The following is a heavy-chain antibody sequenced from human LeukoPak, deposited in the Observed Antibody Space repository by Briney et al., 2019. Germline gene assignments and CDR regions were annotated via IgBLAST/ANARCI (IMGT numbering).Heavy chain of an antibody. CDR2: IRYDGSNK. Sequence: GRSLSPSCALSGFTSSIYGMRWVRQAPDKGLEWVAFIRYDGSNKHYADSVKRRFTTSRDKSKNTLYLQMNSLRAEETAVYYCAKDQDRNYDYWGQGTLVTVSS. J-gene: IGHJ4*02. V-gene: IGHV3-30*02. D-gene: IGHD1-14*01. CDR3: AKDQDRNYDY. CDR1: GFTSSIYG.